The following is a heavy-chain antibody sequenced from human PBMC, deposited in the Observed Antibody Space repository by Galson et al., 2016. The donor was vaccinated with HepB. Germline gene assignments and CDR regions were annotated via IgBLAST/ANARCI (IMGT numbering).Heavy chain of an antibody. V-gene: IGHV3-53*01. D-gene: IGHD6-6*01. CDR1: GFTVSSNY. CDR3: ARDYSSSSRYNYFDY. Sequence: SLRLSCAASGFTVSSNYMGWVRQAPGKGLEWVSVIYSGGSTYYADSVKGRFTISRDNSKNTLYLQMNSLRAEDTAVYYCARDYSSSSRYNYFDYWGQGTLVTVSP. CDR2: IYSGGST. J-gene: IGHJ4*02.